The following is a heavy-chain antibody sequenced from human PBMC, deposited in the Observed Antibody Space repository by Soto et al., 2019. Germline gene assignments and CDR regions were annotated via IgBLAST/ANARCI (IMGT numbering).Heavy chain of an antibody. Sequence: PSETLSLTCAVYGGSFSGYYWSWIRQPPGKGLEWIGEINHSGSTNYNPSLKSRVTISVDTSKNQFSLKLSSVTAADTGVYYCARGLSSSAVAGLGNWFDPWGQGTLVTVSS. CDR3: ARGLSSSAVAGLGNWFDP. J-gene: IGHJ5*02. D-gene: IGHD6-19*01. V-gene: IGHV4-34*01. CDR2: INHSGST. CDR1: GGSFSGYY.